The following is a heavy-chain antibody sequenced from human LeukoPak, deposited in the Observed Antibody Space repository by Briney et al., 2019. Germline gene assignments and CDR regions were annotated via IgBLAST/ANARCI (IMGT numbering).Heavy chain of an antibody. Sequence: GGSPRLSCAASGFTFSNYAMTWVRQAPGKGLEWVSSISGTGGGTHYADSVKGRFTISRDNSKNTLYLQMNSLRAEDTAVYYCAKARRVLCMDVWGKGTTVTVSS. V-gene: IGHV3-23*01. CDR3: AKARRVLCMDV. CDR2: ISGTGGGT. J-gene: IGHJ6*03. D-gene: IGHD2-8*01. CDR1: GFTFSNYA.